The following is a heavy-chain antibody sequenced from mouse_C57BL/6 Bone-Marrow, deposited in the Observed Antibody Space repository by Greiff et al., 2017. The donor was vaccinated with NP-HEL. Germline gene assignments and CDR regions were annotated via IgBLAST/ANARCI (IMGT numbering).Heavy chain of an antibody. J-gene: IGHJ4*01. CDR2: INYDGSST. V-gene: IGHV5-16*01. Sequence: EVQLQESEGGLVQPGSSMKLSCTASGFTFSDYYMAWVRQVPEKGLEWVANINYDGSSTYYLDSLKSRFIISRDNAKNILYLQMSSLKSEDTATYYCARYGPYYAMDYWGQGTSVTVSS. CDR1: GFTFSDYY. D-gene: IGHD2-10*02. CDR3: ARYGPYYAMDY.